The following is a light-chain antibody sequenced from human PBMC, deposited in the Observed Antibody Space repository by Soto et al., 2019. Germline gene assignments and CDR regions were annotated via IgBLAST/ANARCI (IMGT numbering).Light chain of an antibody. CDR3: QQYESLPLT. V-gene: IGKV1-33*01. CDR2: DAS. CDR1: QDINKN. Sequence: DIQMTQSPSSLSAPVGDRVTINCQASQDINKNLIWYQQKPGKAPKLLIYDASDLETGVPSRFSGSGSGTGFTFTISSLQPEDFATYYCQQYESLPLTFGQGTRLEIK. J-gene: IGKJ5*01.